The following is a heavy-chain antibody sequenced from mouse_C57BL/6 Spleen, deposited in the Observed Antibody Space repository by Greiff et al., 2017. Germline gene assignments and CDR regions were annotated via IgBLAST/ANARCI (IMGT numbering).Heavy chain of an antibody. Sequence: EVQLQQSGPELVKPGASVKISCKASGYTFTDYYMNWVKQSHGKSLEWIGDINPNNGGTSYNQKFKGKATLTVDKSSSTAYMELRSLTSEDSAVYYCARYDSSNYLDYWGQGTTLTVSS. J-gene: IGHJ2*01. CDR2: INPNNGGT. CDR1: GYTFTDYY. CDR3: ARYDSSNYLDY. D-gene: IGHD2-5*01. V-gene: IGHV1-26*01.